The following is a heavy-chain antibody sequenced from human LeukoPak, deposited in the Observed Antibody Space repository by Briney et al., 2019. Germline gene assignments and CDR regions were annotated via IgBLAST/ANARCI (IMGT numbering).Heavy chain of an antibody. CDR2: INHSGST. J-gene: IGHJ6*03. CDR3: ARHWELLEGDYYYYYMDV. D-gene: IGHD1-26*01. Sequence: SETLSLTCAVYGGSFSGYYWSWIRQPPGKGLEWIGEINHSGSTNYNPSLKSRVTISVDTSKNQFSLKLSSVTAADTAVYYCARHWELLEGDYYYYYMDVWGKGTTVTVSS. V-gene: IGHV4-34*01. CDR1: GGSFSGYY.